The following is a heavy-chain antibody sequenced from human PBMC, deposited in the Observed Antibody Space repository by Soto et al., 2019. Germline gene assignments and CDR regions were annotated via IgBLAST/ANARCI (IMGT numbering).Heavy chain of an antibody. J-gene: IGHJ4*02. CDR1: GGSISNYY. CDR2: IHYSGNT. Sequence: SETLSLTCAVSGGSISNYYWSWVRQPPGKGLEWIGYIHYSGNTKYNPSLKSRVTISADTSKDQFSLKLTSVTAADTAVYYCARGHYDFWSGYFATIDYWGQGTLVTVSS. CDR3: ARGHYDFWSGYFATIDY. V-gene: IGHV4-59*08. D-gene: IGHD3-3*01.